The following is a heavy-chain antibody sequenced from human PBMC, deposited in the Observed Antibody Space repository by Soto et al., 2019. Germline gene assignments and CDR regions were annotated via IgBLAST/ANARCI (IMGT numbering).Heavy chain of an antibody. V-gene: IGHV3-23*01. CDR2: ISGSDGKT. J-gene: IGHJ4*02. CDR1: GFSFSLFW. CDR3: ARWSYLDY. Sequence: GGSLRLSCAASGFSFSLFWMSWVRQAPGKGLEWVSTISGSDGKTFYADAVKGRFSISRDTSQNTLYLQMNSLRADDTAIYYCARWSYLDYWGQGTRVTVSS. D-gene: IGHD3-3*01.